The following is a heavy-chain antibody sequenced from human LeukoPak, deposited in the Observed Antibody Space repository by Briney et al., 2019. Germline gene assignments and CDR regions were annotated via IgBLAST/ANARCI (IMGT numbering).Heavy chain of an antibody. D-gene: IGHD6-13*01. J-gene: IGHJ1*01. CDR1: GFTFRSYT. V-gene: IGHV3-23*01. CDR3: AKDKKAAAYKTLIKYFQH. Sequence: HPGGSLRLSCAASGFTFRSYTMNWVRQAPGKGLEWVSAISGSGGSTYYADSVKGRFTISRDNSKNTLYLQMNSLRAEDTAVYYCAKDKKAAAYKTLIKYFQHWGQGTLVTVSS. CDR2: ISGSGGST.